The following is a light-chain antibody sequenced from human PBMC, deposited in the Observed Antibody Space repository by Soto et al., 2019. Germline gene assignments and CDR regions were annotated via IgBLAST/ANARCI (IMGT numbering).Light chain of an antibody. CDR1: SGSIASNY. CDR3: QSYDSSNPVV. V-gene: IGLV6-57*04. J-gene: IGLJ2*01. Sequence: NFMLTQPHSVSESPGKTVTISCTRSSGSIASNYVQWYQQRPGSAPTTLIYEDDRRPSGVPDCFSGSIDRSSNSASLTISGLKTEDEADYYCQSYDSSNPVVFGGGTKLTVL. CDR2: EDD.